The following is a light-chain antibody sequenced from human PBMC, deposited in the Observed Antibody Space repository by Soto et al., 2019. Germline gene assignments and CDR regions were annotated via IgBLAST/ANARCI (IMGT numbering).Light chain of an antibody. CDR3: CSYAGSYTWV. CDR2: DVS. Sequence: QSALTQPRSVSGSPGQSVTISCTGTSSDVGGYNYVSWYQQHPGKAPKLLIYDVSKRPSGVPDRFSGSKSGNTASLTISGRQAEDAADYYCCSYAGSYTWVFGTGTKVTVL. J-gene: IGLJ1*01. CDR1: SSDVGGYNY. V-gene: IGLV2-11*01.